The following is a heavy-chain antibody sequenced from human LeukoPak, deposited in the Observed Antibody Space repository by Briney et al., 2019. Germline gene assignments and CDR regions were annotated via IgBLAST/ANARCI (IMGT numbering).Heavy chain of an antibody. V-gene: IGHV3-23*01. Sequence: GALRLSCAASGFTFSSYAMSWVRQAPGKGLEWVSAISGSGGSTYYADSVKGRFTISRDNSKNTLYLQMNSLRAEDTAVYYCAKSSSGWPYSWFDPWGQGTLVTVSS. D-gene: IGHD6-19*01. J-gene: IGHJ5*02. CDR2: ISGSGGST. CDR1: GFTFSSYA. CDR3: AKSSSGWPYSWFDP.